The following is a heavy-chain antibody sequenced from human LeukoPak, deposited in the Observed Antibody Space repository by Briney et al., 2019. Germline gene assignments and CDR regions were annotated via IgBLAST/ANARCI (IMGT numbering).Heavy chain of an antibody. CDR1: GFTFSSEA. D-gene: IGHD6-19*01. Sequence: PGGSLRLSCAASGFTFSSEAMTWVRQAPGRGLEWVSSISDSGRTTYYADSVKGRFTISRDNSKSTVYLQMNSLRAEDTALYYCAKGLGFLPQFDYLGQGTLVAVSS. CDR2: ISDSGRTT. J-gene: IGHJ4*02. V-gene: IGHV3-23*01. CDR3: AKGLGFLPQFDY.